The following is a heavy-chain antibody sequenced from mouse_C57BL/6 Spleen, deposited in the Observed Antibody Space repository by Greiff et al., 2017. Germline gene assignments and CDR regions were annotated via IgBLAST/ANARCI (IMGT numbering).Heavy chain of an antibody. V-gene: IGHV5-17*01. CDR1: GFTFSDYG. D-gene: IGHD1-1*01. CDR2: ISSGSSTI. J-gene: IGHJ2*01. Sequence: EVKLMESGGGLVKPGGSLKLSCAASGFTFSDYGMHWVRQAPEKGLEWVAYISSGSSTIYYADTVKGRFTISRDNAKNTLFLQMTSLRSEDTAMYYCARAYYAGLFFDYWGQGTTLTVSS. CDR3: ARAYYAGLFFDY.